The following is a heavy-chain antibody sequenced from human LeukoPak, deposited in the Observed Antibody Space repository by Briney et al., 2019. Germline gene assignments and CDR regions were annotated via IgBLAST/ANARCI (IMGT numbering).Heavy chain of an antibody. CDR1: GYTFTTYG. J-gene: IGHJ5*02. CDR3: ARTSHESVLYWSDP. D-gene: IGHD3-16*01. V-gene: IGHV1-18*01. Sequence: ASVKVSCKASGYTFTTYGIGWVRQAPGQGLEWMGWISGYNGNTNYAQKFQGRVTMTTDTSTSTAYMELRSLRSDDTAVYYCARTSHESVLYWSDPWGQGTLVNLSS. CDR2: ISGYNGNT.